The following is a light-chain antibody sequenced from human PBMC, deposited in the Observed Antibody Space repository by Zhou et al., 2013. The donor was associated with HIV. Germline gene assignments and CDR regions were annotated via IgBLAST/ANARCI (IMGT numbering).Light chain of an antibody. CDR2: TAS. CDR1: QSISSY. Sequence: DIQMTQSPYLLSASVGDRVTITCRASQSISSYLNWYQQKPGKAPKLLIYTASSLQSGVPSRFSGSGSGTDFTLTISSLQPEDVATYYCQQSYNTPRTFGQGTKVE. J-gene: IGKJ1*01. CDR3: QQSYNTPRT. V-gene: IGKV1-39*01.